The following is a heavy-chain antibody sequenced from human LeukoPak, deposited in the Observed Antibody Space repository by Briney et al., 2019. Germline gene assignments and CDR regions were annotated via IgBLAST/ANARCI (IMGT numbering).Heavy chain of an antibody. J-gene: IGHJ4*02. CDR1: GFTVSSNY. Sequence: PGGSLRLSCAASGFTVSSNYMSWVRQAPGKGLEWVSVIYSGGSTYYADSVKGRFTISRDNSKNTLYLQMNSLRAEDTAVYYCAREDARAAPYYFDYWGQGTLVTVSS. V-gene: IGHV3-53*01. CDR2: IYSGGST. D-gene: IGHD6-13*01. CDR3: AREDARAAPYYFDY.